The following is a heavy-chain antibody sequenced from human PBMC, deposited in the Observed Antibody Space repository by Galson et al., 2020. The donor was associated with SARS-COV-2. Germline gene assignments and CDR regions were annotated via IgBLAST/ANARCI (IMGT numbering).Heavy chain of an antibody. CDR3: AGENWRGVAAP. D-gene: IGHD1-1*01. J-gene: IGHJ5*01. CDR2: VATSGSA. CDR1: GGSINSGGYY. Sequence: SETLSLTCTVSGGSINSGGYYWSWIRQPAGKGLEWLGRVATSGSAFYNPSLKSRVTISIDTSSNQFSLSVNSMTNADTAVYYCAGENWRGVAAPWGQGTLVNVSS. V-gene: IGHV4-61*02.